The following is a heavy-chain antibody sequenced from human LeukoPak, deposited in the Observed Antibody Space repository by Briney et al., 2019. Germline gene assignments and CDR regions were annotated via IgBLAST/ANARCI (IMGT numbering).Heavy chain of an antibody. CDR3: ARGGYCSSTSCPLDY. Sequence: GGSLRLSCAASGFTFDDYDMRWGRQAPGKGVGWVSGINWNGGRTGYADSVKGRFTIFRDNAKNSLYLQMNSLRAEDAALYHCARGGYCSSTSCPLDYWGQGTLVTVSS. D-gene: IGHD2-2*01. J-gene: IGHJ4*02. CDR1: GFTFDDYD. CDR2: INWNGGRT. V-gene: IGHV3-20*01.